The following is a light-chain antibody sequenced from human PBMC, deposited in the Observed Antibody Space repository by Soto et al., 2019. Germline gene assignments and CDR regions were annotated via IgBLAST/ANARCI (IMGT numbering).Light chain of an antibody. CDR1: STDFVTYNR. CDR2: EAS. V-gene: IGLV2-18*01. CDR3: SLYTSENTYV. J-gene: IGLJ1*01. Sequence: QSVLTQPPSVSGSPGQSVTISCTGTSTDFVTYNRVSWYQQPRGTAPKLIVYEASNRPSGVPDRFSGSKSGNTASLTISGLQAADEADYYCSLYTSENTYVFGTGTKLTVL.